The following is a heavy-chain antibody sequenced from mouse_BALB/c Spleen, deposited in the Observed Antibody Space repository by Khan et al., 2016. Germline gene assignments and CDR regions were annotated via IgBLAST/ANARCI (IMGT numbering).Heavy chain of an antibody. CDR3: ARWYGNYALDY. J-gene: IGHJ4*01. D-gene: IGHD2-10*02. Sequence: QIQLVQSGPELKKPGETVKISCKASGYTFTNYGVHWVKQAPGKGLKWMGWINTNTGAPTYAEEFKGRFAFSLETSASTAFLQIDNVKNEAKATYFCARWYGNYALDYWGQGTSVTVSS. V-gene: IGHV9-3*02. CDR2: INTNTGAP. CDR1: GYTFTNYG.